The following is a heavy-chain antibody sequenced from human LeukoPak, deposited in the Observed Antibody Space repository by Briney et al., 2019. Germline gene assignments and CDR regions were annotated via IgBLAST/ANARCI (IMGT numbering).Heavy chain of an antibody. CDR1: GGSFSAHY. Sequence: SETLSLTCAVYGGSFSAHYWSCLRRPPGKGLEWIGEIDHRGFTSYNPSLKSRVTISVDTSNNQFSLRLTSVTAADTAVYYCASGQTYLDYWGQGTLVTVSS. CDR2: IDHRGFT. J-gene: IGHJ4*02. CDR3: ASGQTYLDY. V-gene: IGHV4-34*01.